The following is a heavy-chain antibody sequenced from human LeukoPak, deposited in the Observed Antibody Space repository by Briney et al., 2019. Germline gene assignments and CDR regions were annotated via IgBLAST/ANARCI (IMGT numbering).Heavy chain of an antibody. Sequence: ASVKVSCKASGYTFTGYYMHWVRQAPGQGLEWMGWINPNSGGTNYAQKFQGRVTMTRDTSISTAYVELSRLRSDDTAVYYCARDPAAYSSSRDFDYSGQGTLVTVSS. D-gene: IGHD6-13*01. CDR3: ARDPAAYSSSRDFDY. CDR2: INPNSGGT. CDR1: GYTFTGYY. J-gene: IGHJ4*02. V-gene: IGHV1-2*02.